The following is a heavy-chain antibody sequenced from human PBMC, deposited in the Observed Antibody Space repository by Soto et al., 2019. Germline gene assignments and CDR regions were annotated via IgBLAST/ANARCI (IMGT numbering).Heavy chain of an antibody. CDR1: GFTFSSSG. CDR2: IWYDGSKE. Sequence: GGSLRLSCAASGFTFSSSGMHWVRQAPGKGLEWVALIWYDGSKEDYADSVKGRLTISRDDSKNMIFLQMNSLRAEDTAVYYCARDLKRSSSGPAALDYWGQGTLVTVSS. CDR3: ARDLKRSSSGPAALDY. V-gene: IGHV3-33*01. D-gene: IGHD6-13*01. J-gene: IGHJ4*02.